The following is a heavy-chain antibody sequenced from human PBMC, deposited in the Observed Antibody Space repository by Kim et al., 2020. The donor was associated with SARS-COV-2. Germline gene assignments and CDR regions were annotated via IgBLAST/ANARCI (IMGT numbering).Heavy chain of an antibody. V-gene: IGHV3-23*01. CDR3: VRKVQSDY. CDR2: SGAYT. Sequence: SGAYTYYADSVKGRFTISSDKSKSTVFLQMNSLRVDDTALYYCVRKVQSDYWGQGTLVTVSS. J-gene: IGHJ4*02.